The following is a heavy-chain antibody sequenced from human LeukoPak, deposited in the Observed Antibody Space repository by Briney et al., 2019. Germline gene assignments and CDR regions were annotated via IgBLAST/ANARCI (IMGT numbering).Heavy chain of an antibody. Sequence: SETLSLTCAVYGGSFSDYYWSWIRQPPGKGLEWIGEINHSGSTNYNPSLKSRVTISVDTSKNQFSLKLSSVTAADTAVYYCAVGIAAAGTGWFDPWGQGTLVTVSS. CDR3: AVGIAAAGTGWFDP. CDR2: INHSGST. V-gene: IGHV4-34*01. CDR1: GGSFSDYY. D-gene: IGHD6-13*01. J-gene: IGHJ5*02.